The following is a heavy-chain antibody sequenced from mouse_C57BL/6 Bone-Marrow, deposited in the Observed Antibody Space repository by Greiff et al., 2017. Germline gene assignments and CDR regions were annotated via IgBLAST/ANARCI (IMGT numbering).Heavy chain of an antibody. CDR1: GYSITSGYY. D-gene: IGHD2-5*01. J-gene: IGHJ3*01. CDR2: ISYDGSN. Sequence: EVQLVESGPGLVKPSQSLSLTCSVTGYSITSGYYWNWIRQFPGNKLEWMGYISYDGSNNYNPSLKNRISITRDTSKNQFFLKLNSVTTEDTATYYCAREGYSNYAWFAYWGQGTLVTVSA. CDR3: AREGYSNYAWFAY. V-gene: IGHV3-6*01.